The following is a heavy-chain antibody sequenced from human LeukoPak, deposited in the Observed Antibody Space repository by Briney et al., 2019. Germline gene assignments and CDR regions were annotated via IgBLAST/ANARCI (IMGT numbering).Heavy chain of an antibody. CDR1: GYSFTTYW. CDR3: ARHSLGYCSSSSCYSYWFDP. D-gene: IGHD2-2*01. J-gene: IGHJ5*02. Sequence: GESLKISCKGPGYSFTTYWIGWVRQMPGKGLEWMGLIYPDDSDTRYSPSFQGQVTITADKSINTAYLQWTSLKASDTAMYYCARHSLGYCSSSSCYSYWFDPWGQGTLVTVSS. V-gene: IGHV5-51*01. CDR2: IYPDDSDT.